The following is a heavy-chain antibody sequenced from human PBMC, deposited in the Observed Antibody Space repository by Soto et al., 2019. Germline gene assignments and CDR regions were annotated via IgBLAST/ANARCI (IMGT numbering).Heavy chain of an antibody. Sequence: ESGGGVVQPGRSLRLSCAASGFTFSSYAMHWVRQAPGKGLEWVAVISYDGSNKYYADSVKGRFTISRDNSKNTLYLQMNSLRAEDTAVYYCARDRVTMIVDAFDIWGQGTMVTVSS. CDR2: ISYDGSNK. CDR1: GFTFSSYA. D-gene: IGHD3-22*01. V-gene: IGHV3-30-3*01. CDR3: ARDRVTMIVDAFDI. J-gene: IGHJ3*02.